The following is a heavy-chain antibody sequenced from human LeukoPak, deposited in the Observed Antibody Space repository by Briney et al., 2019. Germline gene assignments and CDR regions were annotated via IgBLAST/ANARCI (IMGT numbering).Heavy chain of an antibody. CDR3: ARIVGGSPDY. CDR2: TYYRSKWYN. CDR1: GDSVSNSNAA. D-gene: IGHD2-15*01. V-gene: IGHV6-1*01. J-gene: IGHJ4*02. Sequence: SQTLSLTCAISGDSVSNSNAAWNWIRQSPPRGLEWLGRTYYRSKWYNDYAASVKSRITINPDTSKNQFSLQLNSVTPEDTAVYYCARIVGGSPDYWGQGTLVTVSS.